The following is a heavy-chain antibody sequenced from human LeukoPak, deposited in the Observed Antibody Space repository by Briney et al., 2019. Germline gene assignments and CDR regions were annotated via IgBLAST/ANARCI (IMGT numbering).Heavy chain of an antibody. D-gene: IGHD5-18*01. J-gene: IGHJ4*02. CDR3: TRLGYSYGYCYFDY. CDR2: IYYSGST. Sequence: SETLSLTCTVSGGSISSSSYYWGWIRQPPGKGLEWIGSIYYSGSTYYNPSLKSRVTISVDTSKSQSSLKLSSVTAADTAVYYCTRLGYSYGYCYFDYWGQGTLVTVSS. V-gene: IGHV4-39*01. CDR1: GGSISSSSYY.